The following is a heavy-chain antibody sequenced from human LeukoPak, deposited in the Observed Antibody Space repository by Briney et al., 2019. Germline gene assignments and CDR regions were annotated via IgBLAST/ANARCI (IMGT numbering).Heavy chain of an antibody. CDR2: IKQDGSEK. J-gene: IGHJ4*02. CDR3: ARGEKSWINGFDL. CDR1: GVTFGTYW. V-gene: IGHV3-7*02. D-gene: IGHD2-8*01. Sequence: GGSLRLSCAASGVTFGTYWMSWVRQAPGKGLEWVASIKQDGSEKYYEDSVKGRFTISRDNAKNTLDLQMNSLRVEDTAVYYCARGEKSWINGFDLWGQGTLVTVSS.